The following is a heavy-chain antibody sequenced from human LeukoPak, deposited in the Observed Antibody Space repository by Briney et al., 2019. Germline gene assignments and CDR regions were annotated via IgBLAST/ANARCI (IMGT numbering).Heavy chain of an antibody. CDR2: IRYNGNNQ. J-gene: IGHJ6*03. V-gene: IGHV3-30*02. CDR1: GFTFSSYG. CDR3: AKDSAFYYIDV. Sequence: QPGGSLRLSCAASGFTFSSYGMHWVRQAPGKGLEWVAFIRYNGNNQYYADSVKGRFTISRDNSKNTLYLQMNSLKGDDTAVYYCAKDSAFYYIDVWGKGTTVITSS. D-gene: IGHD3-10*01.